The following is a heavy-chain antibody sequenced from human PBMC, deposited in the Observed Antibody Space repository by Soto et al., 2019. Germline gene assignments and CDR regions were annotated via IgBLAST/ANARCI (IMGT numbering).Heavy chain of an antibody. CDR3: AGGGYSYSWLEYFHH. V-gene: IGHV3-66*01. J-gene: IGHJ1*01. Sequence: EVQLVESGGGLVQPGASLRLSCAASGFTVSNNYMSWVRQAPGKGLECVSVIYSGGSTFYADSVKGRFTISRDNSENSLYLQMNSLRAEETAVYYCAGGGYSYSWLEYFHHWGQGTLVTVSS. D-gene: IGHD6-13*01. CDR2: IYSGGST. CDR1: GFTVSNNY.